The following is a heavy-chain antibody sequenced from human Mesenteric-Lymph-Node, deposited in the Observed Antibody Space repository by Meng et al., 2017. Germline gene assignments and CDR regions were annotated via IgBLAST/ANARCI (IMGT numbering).Heavy chain of an antibody. J-gene: IGHJ6*02. Sequence: GGSLRLSCAASGFTFSSYAMSWVRQAPGKGLEWVSAISGSGGSTYYADSVKGRFTISRDNSKNTLYLQMNSLRAEDTAVYYCAIYCSGGSCYSYYGMDVWGQGTTVTVSS. D-gene: IGHD2-15*01. CDR3: AIYCSGGSCYSYYGMDV. CDR1: GFTFSSYA. V-gene: IGHV3-23*01. CDR2: ISGSGGST.